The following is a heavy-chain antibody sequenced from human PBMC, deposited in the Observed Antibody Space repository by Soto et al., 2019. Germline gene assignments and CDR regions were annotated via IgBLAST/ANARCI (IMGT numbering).Heavy chain of an antibody. CDR2: TYYRSKWYN. J-gene: IGHJ5*02. Sequence: SQTLSLTCAISGDSVSSNSAAWNWIRQSPSRGLEWLGRTYYRSKWYNDYAVSVKSRITINPDTSKNQFSLQLNSVTPEDTAVYYCARGLGYCSSTSCYEDWFDPWGQGTLVTV. CDR3: ARGLGYCSSTSCYEDWFDP. V-gene: IGHV6-1*01. CDR1: GDSVSSNSAA. D-gene: IGHD2-2*01.